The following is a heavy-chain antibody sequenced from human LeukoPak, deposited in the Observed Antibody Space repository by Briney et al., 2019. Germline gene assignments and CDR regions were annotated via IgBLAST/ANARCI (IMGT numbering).Heavy chain of an antibody. J-gene: IGHJ4*02. CDR2: ITGSGGST. D-gene: IGHD6-13*01. CDR3: AISPGITAAGFDY. CDR1: GFTFNSYA. Sequence: PGGSLRLSCAASGFTFNSYAMRWVRQAPGKGLEWVSGITGSGGSTYYADSVTGRFTIFRDNSKNTVHLQMNSLRAEDTAIYYCAISPGITAAGFDYWGQGTLVTVSS. V-gene: IGHV3-23*01.